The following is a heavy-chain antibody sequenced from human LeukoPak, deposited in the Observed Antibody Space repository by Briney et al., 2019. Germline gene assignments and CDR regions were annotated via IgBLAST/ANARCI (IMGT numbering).Heavy chain of an antibody. CDR3: ARQLGYCSDGSCYFDY. Sequence: GGSLRLSCAASGFTFSNYAMSWVRQAPGRGREWVAAISGSGGRTYYADSVKGRFTISRDNSKNTLHLQMNSLRAEDTAVYHCARQLGYCSDGSCYFDYWGQGTLVTVSS. CDR1: GFTFSNYA. D-gene: IGHD2-15*01. CDR2: ISGSGGRT. V-gene: IGHV3-23*01. J-gene: IGHJ4*02.